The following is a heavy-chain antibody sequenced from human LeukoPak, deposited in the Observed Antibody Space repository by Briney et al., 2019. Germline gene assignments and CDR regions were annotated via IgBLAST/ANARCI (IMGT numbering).Heavy chain of an antibody. D-gene: IGHD3-10*01. Sequence: ASVKVSCKASGYTFTSYDINWVRQATGQGLEWMGWMNPNSGNTGYAQKFQGRVTMTRNTSISTAYMELSSLRSEDTAVYYCARAMGYGSGSYYWAHSYYYYYMDVWGKGTTVTISS. CDR3: ARAMGYGSGSYYWAHSYYYYYMDV. V-gene: IGHV1-8*01. CDR2: MNPNSGNT. CDR1: GYTFTSYD. J-gene: IGHJ6*03.